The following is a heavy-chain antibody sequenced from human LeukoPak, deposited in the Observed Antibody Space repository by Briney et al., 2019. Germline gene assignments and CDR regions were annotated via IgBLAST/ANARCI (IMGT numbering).Heavy chain of an antibody. J-gene: IGHJ3*02. Sequence: GGSLRLSCAASGFTFSSYGMHWVRQAPGKGLKWVAFIRYDGSNKYYADSVKGRFTISRDNSKNTLYLQMNGLRAEDTAVYYCARGAWNVFDIWGQGTMVTVSS. D-gene: IGHD1-1*01. CDR1: GFTFSSYG. CDR2: IRYDGSNK. V-gene: IGHV3-30*02. CDR3: ARGAWNVFDI.